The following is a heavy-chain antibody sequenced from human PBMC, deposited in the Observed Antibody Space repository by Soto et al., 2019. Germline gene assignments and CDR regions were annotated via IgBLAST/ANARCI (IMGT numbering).Heavy chain of an antibody. CDR2: IYYSGST. CDR3: ARGAGSLYYDSSGYYGVDY. J-gene: IGHJ4*02. V-gene: IGHV4-31*03. CDR1: GGSISSGGYY. D-gene: IGHD3-22*01. Sequence: SETLSLTCTVSGGSISSGGYYWSWIRQHPGKGLEWIGYIYYSGSTYYNPSLKSRVTISVDTSKNQFSLKLSSVTAADTAVYYCARGAGSLYYDSSGYYGVDYWGQGTLVTVSS.